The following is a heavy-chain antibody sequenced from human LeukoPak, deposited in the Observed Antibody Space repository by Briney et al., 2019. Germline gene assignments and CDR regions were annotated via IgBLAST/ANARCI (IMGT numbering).Heavy chain of an antibody. D-gene: IGHD3-22*01. V-gene: IGHV3-49*04. CDR1: GSTFSSYA. CDR2: IRSKAYGGTT. CDR3: TRAVTMIVVVQGYYFDY. Sequence: GGSLRLSCAASGSTFSSYAMSWVRQAPGKGLEWVGFIRSKAYGGTTEYAASVKGRFTISRDDSKSIAYLQMNSLKTEDTAVYYCTRAVTMIVVVQGYYFDYWGQGTLVTVSS. J-gene: IGHJ4*02.